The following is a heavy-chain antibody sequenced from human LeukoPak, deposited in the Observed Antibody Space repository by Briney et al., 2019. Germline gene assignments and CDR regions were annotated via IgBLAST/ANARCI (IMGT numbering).Heavy chain of an antibody. V-gene: IGHV3-64D*06. J-gene: IGHJ4*02. D-gene: IGHD1-26*01. CDR2: ISSNGGST. CDR3: VKNIVGATTFADY. CDR1: GFTFSSYA. Sequence: QPGGSLRLSCLASGFTFSSYAMHWVRQAPGKGLEYVSAISSNGGSTYYADSVKGRFTISRDNSKSTLYLQMSSLRAEDTAVYYCVKNIVGATTFADYWGQGTLVTVSS.